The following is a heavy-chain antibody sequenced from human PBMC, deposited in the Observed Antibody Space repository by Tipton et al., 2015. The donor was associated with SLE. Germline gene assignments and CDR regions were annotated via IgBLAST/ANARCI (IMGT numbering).Heavy chain of an antibody. V-gene: IGHV3-74*01. CDR2: VNTDGSGK. CDR3: AKVGSGWYGVDY. CDR1: GYTFNRYW. Sequence: GSLRLSCEGSGYTFNRYWMHWVRQAPGKGLEWVARVNTDGSGKDYAESVKGRFTISSDNAKNTLYLQMNNLRDEDTAAYHCAKVGSGWYGVDYWGQRIMVTVSS. D-gene: IGHD6-19*01. J-gene: IGHJ4*02.